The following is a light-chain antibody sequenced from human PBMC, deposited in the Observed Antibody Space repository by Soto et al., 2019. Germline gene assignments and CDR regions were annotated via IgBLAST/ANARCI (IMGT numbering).Light chain of an antibody. V-gene: IGKV3-15*01. CDR1: QSLRSS. Sequence: ETMMTQSPDTLSVSLGERATLSCRASQSLRSSLAWYQQKPGQAPRLPIYDASTRATGIPARFSGSGSGTDFTLTISGLQSEDFAVYYCQQYNNWPQTFGQGTRWIS. CDR3: QQYNNWPQT. J-gene: IGKJ1*01. CDR2: DAS.